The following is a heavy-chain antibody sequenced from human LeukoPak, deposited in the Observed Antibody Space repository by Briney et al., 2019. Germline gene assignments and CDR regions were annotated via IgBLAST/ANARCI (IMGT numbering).Heavy chain of an antibody. V-gene: IGHV4-59*11. CDR2: IYYSGST. Sequence: SETLSLTCTVSGGSISSHYWSWIRQPPGKGLEWIGYIYYSGSTNYNPSLKSRVTISVDTSKNQFSLKLSSVTAADTAVYYCARGGAARGYYYYYTDVWGKGTTVTVSS. D-gene: IGHD6-6*01. CDR1: GGSISSHY. J-gene: IGHJ6*03. CDR3: ARGGAARGYYYYYTDV.